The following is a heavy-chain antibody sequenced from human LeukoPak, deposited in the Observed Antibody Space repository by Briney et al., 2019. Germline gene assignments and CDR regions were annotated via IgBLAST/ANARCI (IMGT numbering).Heavy chain of an antibody. CDR1: GRSFSGYY. V-gene: IGHV4-34*01. CDR3: ARIPGTKHRPRDYYYGMDV. J-gene: IGHJ6*02. D-gene: IGHD1-14*01. Sequence: SETLSLTCAVYGRSFSGYYWSWIRQPPGKGLEWIGEINHSGSTNYNPSLKSRVTISVDTSKNQFSLKLSSVTAADTAVYYCARIPGTKHRPRDYYYGMDVWGQGTTVTVSS. CDR2: INHSGST.